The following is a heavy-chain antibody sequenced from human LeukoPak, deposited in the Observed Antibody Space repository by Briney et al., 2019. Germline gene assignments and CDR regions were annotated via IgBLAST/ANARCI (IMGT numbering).Heavy chain of an antibody. Sequence: GGSLRLSCAASGFTFGNYYMSWVRQAPGKGLEWVANIKQDVSEKYYVDSVKGRFTISRDNAKNTLYLQMNSLRAEDTAVYYCARLGSGSTLDCWGQGILVTVSS. J-gene: IGHJ4*02. CDR1: GFTFGNYY. V-gene: IGHV3-7*02. CDR3: ARLGSGSTLDC. D-gene: IGHD3-10*01. CDR2: IKQDVSEK.